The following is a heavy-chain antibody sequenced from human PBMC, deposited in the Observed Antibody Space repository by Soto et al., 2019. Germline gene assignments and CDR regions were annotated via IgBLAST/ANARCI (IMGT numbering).Heavy chain of an antibody. CDR2: IWYDGSNK. CDR3: ARGLLFPWGGSGKLAPLDV. Sequence: PGGSLRLSCAASGFTFSSYGMHWVRQAPGKGLEWVAVIWYDGSNKYYADSVKGRFTISRDNSKNTLYLQMNSLRAEDTAVYYCARGLLFPWGGSGKLAPLDVWGQGTTVTVSS. J-gene: IGHJ6*02. CDR1: GFTFSSYG. D-gene: IGHD3-10*01. V-gene: IGHV3-33*01.